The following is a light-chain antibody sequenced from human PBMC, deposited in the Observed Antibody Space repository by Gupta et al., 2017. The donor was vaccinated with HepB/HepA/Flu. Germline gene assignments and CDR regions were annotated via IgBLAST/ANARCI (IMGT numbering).Light chain of an antibody. V-gene: IGKV1-39*01. Sequence: DIQMTQSPSSLSASVGDRVTISCRASQSIGNYLNWYQQKPGKAPRLLICNACSLQSGVPSRFSGSGYGTDFTLTISRLQPEDFATYYCQQTDSTPITFGRGTKVEIK. J-gene: IGKJ4*01. CDR3: QQTDSTPIT. CDR2: NAC. CDR1: QSIGNY.